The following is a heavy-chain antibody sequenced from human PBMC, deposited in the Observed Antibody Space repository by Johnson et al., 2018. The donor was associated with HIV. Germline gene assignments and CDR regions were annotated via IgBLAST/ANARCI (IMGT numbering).Heavy chain of an antibody. CDR3: TTGTI. J-gene: IGHJ3*02. V-gene: IGHV3-15*01. CDR2: IKCKTDGETI. Sequence: VQLVESGGGFIKPGGSLRLSCATSGFTSSNAWMNWVRQAPGKGQEWVARIKCKTDGETIDSAAPVKGRFTISREDSKNTLYLQINGLNADDTAVYYCTTGTIWGRGTKVTVSS. CDR1: GFTSSNAW.